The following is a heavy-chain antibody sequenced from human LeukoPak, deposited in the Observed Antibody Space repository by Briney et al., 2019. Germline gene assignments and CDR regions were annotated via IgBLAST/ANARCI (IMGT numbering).Heavy chain of an antibody. CDR2: IKQDGSEK. J-gene: IGHJ4*02. Sequence: GGSLRLSCAASGFTFSSYSMNWVRQAPGKGLEWVANIKQDGSEKYYVDSVKGRFTISRDNAKNSLYLQMNSLRAEDTAVYYCAREGGGIAAAGIYFDYWGQGTLVTVSS. D-gene: IGHD6-13*01. V-gene: IGHV3-7*01. CDR1: GFTFSSYS. CDR3: AREGGGIAAAGIYFDY.